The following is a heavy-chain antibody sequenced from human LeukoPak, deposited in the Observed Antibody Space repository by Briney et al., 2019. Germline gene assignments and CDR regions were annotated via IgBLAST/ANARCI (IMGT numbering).Heavy chain of an antibody. J-gene: IGHJ6*03. D-gene: IGHD3-10*01. V-gene: IGHV3-23*01. CDR2: ITGSGGAT. Sequence: GGSLRLSCAGSGFTFSNYAMSWVRQAPGQGLEWVSVITGSGGATYYADSVKGRFTISRDNAKNSLYLQMNSLRAEDTAVYYCARDQVVRGVIDYYYYMDVWGKGTTVTVSS. CDR1: GFTFSNYA. CDR3: ARDQVVRGVIDYYYYMDV.